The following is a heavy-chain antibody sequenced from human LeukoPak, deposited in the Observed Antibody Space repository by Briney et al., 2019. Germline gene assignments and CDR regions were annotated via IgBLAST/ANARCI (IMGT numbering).Heavy chain of an antibody. D-gene: IGHD3-22*01. CDR3: AKMVDIVVVIDYFDY. J-gene: IGHJ4*02. Sequence: GGSLRLSCAASGITFSSYGMSWVRQAPGKGLEWVAVISYDGSNKYYADSVKGRFTISRDNSKNTLYLQMNSLRAEDTAVYYCAKMVDIVVVIDYFDYWGQGTLVTVSS. CDR2: ISYDGSNK. V-gene: IGHV3-30*18. CDR1: GITFSSYG.